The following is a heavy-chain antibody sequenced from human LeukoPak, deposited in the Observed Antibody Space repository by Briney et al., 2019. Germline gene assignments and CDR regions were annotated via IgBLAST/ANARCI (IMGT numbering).Heavy chain of an antibody. CDR2: INPNSGGT. CDR3: ARSTGHYFDY. Sequence: ASVKVSCKASGYTFTGYYMHWARQAPGQGLEWMGRINPNSGGTNYAQKFQGRVTMTRDTSISTAYMDLSSLRSDDTAVYYCARSTGHYFDYWGQGILVTVSS. CDR1: GYTFTGYY. D-gene: IGHD2-8*02. V-gene: IGHV1-2*06. J-gene: IGHJ4*02.